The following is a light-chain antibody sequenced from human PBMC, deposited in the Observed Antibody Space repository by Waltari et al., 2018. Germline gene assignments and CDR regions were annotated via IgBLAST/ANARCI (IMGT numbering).Light chain of an antibody. V-gene: IGLV1-40*01. Sequence: SVLTQPPSVSGAPGQRVTISCTGRSSNIGSGYDVHWYQQVPGTAPKLLIYATNIRPSGVPDRISGSKSGTSASLAITGLQAEDEADYYCQSYDSNLSGWVFGGGTKLTVL. CDR2: ATN. J-gene: IGLJ3*02. CDR3: QSYDSNLSGWV. CDR1: SSNIGSGYD.